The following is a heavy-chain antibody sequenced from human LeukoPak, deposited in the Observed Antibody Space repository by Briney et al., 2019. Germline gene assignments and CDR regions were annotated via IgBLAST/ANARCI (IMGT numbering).Heavy chain of an antibody. CDR2: MYDSEKT. J-gene: IGHJ4*02. D-gene: IGHD5-18*01. V-gene: IGHV4-59*11. CDR1: GGSITSHY. Sequence: SETLSLTCTVSGGSITSHYWSWIRQPPGKGLEGVGYMYDSEKTKDNLSFKSRSTLSADTSKNQFSLRLSSVTAEDTAVYYCATIKRGSIYGYFDFWGQGILVTVSS. CDR3: ATIKRGSIYGYFDF.